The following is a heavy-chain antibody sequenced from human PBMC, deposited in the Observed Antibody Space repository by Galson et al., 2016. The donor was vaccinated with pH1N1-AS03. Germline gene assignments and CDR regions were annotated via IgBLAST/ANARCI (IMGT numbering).Heavy chain of an antibody. CDR3: ARDELWGRHDYLFHY. J-gene: IGHJ4*02. D-gene: IGHD3-16*01. CDR2: LSSLGTA. CDR1: GDSISSNNYF. V-gene: IGHV4-61*02. Sequence: TLSLTCSVSGDSISSNNYFWSWIRQPAGKGLEWIGRLSSLGTANYNPSLESRVSISVDASKNQFSLKLNSMTAADTAVYYCARDELWGRHDYLFHYWGQRALVTVSS.